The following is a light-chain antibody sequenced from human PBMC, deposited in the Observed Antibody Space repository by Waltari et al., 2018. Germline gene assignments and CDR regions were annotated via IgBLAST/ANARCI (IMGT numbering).Light chain of an antibody. CDR1: QDISNW. J-gene: IGKJ2*01. CDR3: QQADSFPRT. Sequence: DIQLTQSPSSVSASVGDRVTITCRASQDISNWLAWYQQKPGEAPKLLIYAASILESGVSSRFSASGTGTDFTLTISSLQPEDFATYYCQQADSFPRTFGQRTRLEIK. CDR2: AAS. V-gene: IGKV1-12*01.